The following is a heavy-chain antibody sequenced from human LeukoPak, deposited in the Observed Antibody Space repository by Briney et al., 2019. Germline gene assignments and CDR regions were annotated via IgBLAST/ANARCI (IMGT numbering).Heavy chain of an antibody. Sequence: SETLSLTCTVSGGSISSYHWNWIRQPPGKALEWIGYIYYSGSTSYKPSLTSRVTISVDTSKNQFSLKLSSVTAADTAVYYCARHKDYYYSYMDVWGKGTTVTISS. CDR2: IYYSGST. V-gene: IGHV4-59*08. CDR1: GGSISSYH. J-gene: IGHJ6*03. CDR3: ARHKDYYYSYMDV.